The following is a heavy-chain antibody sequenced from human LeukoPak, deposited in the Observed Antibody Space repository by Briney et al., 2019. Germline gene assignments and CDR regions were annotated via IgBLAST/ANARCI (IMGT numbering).Heavy chain of an antibody. CDR1: GFTFSSYW. CDR2: IKQDGSEK. V-gene: IGHV3-7*01. Sequence: GGSLRLSCAASGFTFSSYWMSWVRQAPGKGLEWVANIKQDGSEKYYVDSVKGRFTVSRDNAKNSLYLQMNSLRAEDTAVYYCARVWSTAPAVAFDIWGQGTMVTVSS. CDR3: ARVWSTAPAVAFDI. D-gene: IGHD2-2*01. J-gene: IGHJ3*02.